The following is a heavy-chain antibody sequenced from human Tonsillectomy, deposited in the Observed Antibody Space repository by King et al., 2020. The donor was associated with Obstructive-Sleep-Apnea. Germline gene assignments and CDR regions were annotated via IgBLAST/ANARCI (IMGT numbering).Heavy chain of an antibody. D-gene: IGHD3-22*01. CDR3: XTVXXGVVVXIMGSY. V-gene: IGHV3-15*06. CDR1: GVTFNNAW. CDR2: FNIKTYGGTT. J-gene: IGHJ4*02. Sequence: VQLVESGGGLVKPGGSLRLSCAASGVTFNNAWMTWVRQAPGKGLEWVGRFNIKTYGGTTSFAAPLKGRFTISRDDSKNTLYLQMNSLKTEEITAYYCXTVXXGVVVXIMGSYXGQGXLVTVSS.